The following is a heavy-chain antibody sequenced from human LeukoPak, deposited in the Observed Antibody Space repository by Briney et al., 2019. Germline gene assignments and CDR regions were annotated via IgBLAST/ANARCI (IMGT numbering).Heavy chain of an antibody. V-gene: IGHV4-34*01. CDR3: ARDRWRVNYDSSGYYYRPFDY. CDR2: INHSGST. D-gene: IGHD3-22*01. Sequence: PSETLSLTCAVYGGSFSGYYWSWIRQPPGKGLEWIGEINHSGSTNYNPSLKSRVTISVDTSKNQFSLKLSSVTAADTAVYYCARDRWRVNYDSSGYYYRPFDYWGQGTLVTVSS. CDR1: GGSFSGYY. J-gene: IGHJ4*02.